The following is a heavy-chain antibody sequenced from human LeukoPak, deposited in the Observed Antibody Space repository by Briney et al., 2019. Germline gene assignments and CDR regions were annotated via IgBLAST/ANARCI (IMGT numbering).Heavy chain of an antibody. Sequence: GGALRLSCAASGFTFSDYYMSWIRQAPGKGLEWVSYISSSGSTIYYADSVKGRFTISRDNAKNSLYLQMNSLRAEDTAVYYCAREVFIVGATTADWFDPWGQGTLVTVSS. CDR3: AREVFIVGATTADWFDP. V-gene: IGHV3-11*01. CDR2: ISSSGSTI. D-gene: IGHD1-26*01. CDR1: GFTFSDYY. J-gene: IGHJ5*02.